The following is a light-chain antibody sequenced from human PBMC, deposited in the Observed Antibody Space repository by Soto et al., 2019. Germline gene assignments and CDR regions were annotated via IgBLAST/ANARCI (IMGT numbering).Light chain of an antibody. J-gene: IGLJ3*02. V-gene: IGLV2-14*01. CDR2: DVT. Sequence: QSVLTQPASVSGSPGQSITISCTGTSSYIGVYDFVSWYQQHPGRAPKLLIYDVTNRPSGISDRFSGSKSGNTASLTISGLQPEDEADYYCSSYTTSTTRVFGGGTKLTVL. CDR1: SSYIGVYDF. CDR3: SSYTTSTTRV.